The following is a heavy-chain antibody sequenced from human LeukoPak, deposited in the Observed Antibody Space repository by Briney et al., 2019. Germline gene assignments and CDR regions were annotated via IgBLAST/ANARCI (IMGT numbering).Heavy chain of an antibody. CDR1: GGSISSSSYS. Sequence: SETLSLTCTVSGGSISSSSYSWGWIRQPPGKGLEWIGSIYYSGSTYYNPSLKSRVTISVDTSKNQFSLKLSSVTAADTAVYYCARGPRRQAARPHYFDYWGQGTLVTVSS. CDR2: IYYSGST. CDR3: ARGPRRQAARPHYFDY. J-gene: IGHJ4*02. V-gene: IGHV4-39*07. D-gene: IGHD6-6*01.